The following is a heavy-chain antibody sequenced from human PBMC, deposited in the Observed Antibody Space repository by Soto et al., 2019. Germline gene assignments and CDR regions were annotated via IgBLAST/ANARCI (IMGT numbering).Heavy chain of an antibody. Sequence: PGGSLRLSCAASGFIFINAWMIWVRQAPGKGLEWVVRIKSKADGGTTNYAAPVKGRFNISRDGSKNTLYLQMNGLKTEDTAVYYCTTGWSSKDYWGQGTLVTVSS. CDR1: GFIFINAW. CDR2: IKSKADGGTT. CDR3: TTGWSSKDY. D-gene: IGHD3-3*01. J-gene: IGHJ4*02. V-gene: IGHV3-15*01.